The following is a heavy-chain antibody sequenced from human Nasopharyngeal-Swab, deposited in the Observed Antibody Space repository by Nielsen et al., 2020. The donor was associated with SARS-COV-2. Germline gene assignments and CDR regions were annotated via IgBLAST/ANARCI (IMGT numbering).Heavy chain of an antibody. CDR1: GFTFNSYS. Sequence: GGSLRLSCAASGFTFNSYSMNWVRQAPGKGLEWLSFITSSSTTKYYADSVKGRFTISRDNAKNSLFLQMNRLRDEDTAVYYCTRDPGDLWGQGTLVTVSS. CDR2: ITSSSTTK. V-gene: IGHV3-48*02. D-gene: IGHD7-27*01. J-gene: IGHJ5*02. CDR3: TRDPGDL.